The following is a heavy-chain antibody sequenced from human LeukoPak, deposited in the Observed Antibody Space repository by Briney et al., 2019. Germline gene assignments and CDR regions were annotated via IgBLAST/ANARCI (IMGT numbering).Heavy chain of an antibody. CDR2: ISGSDDST. D-gene: IGHD3-3*01. V-gene: IGHV3-23*01. J-gene: IGHJ4*02. CDR3: ATGNWRNYFDY. CDR1: GFTFTSDA. Sequence: GGSLRLSCAAPGFTFTSDAISWVRQAPGKGLGWVSSISGSDDSTYYADSVKGRFAISRDNSKNTLFLQMNSLRDEDTAVYYCATGNWRNYFDYWGQGTLVTVSS.